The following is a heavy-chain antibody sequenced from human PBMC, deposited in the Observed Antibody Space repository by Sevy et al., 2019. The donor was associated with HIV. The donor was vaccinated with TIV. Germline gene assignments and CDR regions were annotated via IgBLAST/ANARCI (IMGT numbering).Heavy chain of an antibody. Sequence: GGSLRLSCAASGFTFSRYWMHWVRHAPGKGLVWVSRINTHGTNTIYADYVKGRFTISRDNAKNTVSLQMNSLRADDTGVYYCAREGVYFWSGPVDFDYGMDVWGQGTTVTVSS. V-gene: IGHV3-74*01. J-gene: IGHJ6*02. CDR2: INTHGTNT. CDR1: GFTFSRYW. D-gene: IGHD3-3*01. CDR3: AREGVYFWSGPVDFDYGMDV.